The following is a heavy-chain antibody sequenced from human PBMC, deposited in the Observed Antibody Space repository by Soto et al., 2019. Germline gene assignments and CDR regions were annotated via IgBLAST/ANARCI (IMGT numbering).Heavy chain of an antibody. Sequence: GGSLRLSCAASGFTFSSYAMSWVRQAPGKGLEWVSAISGSGVSTYYADSVKGRFTISRDNTKNTLYLQMNSLRAEDMAVYFCAKEDCSGWYFFDYWGQGTLVTVSS. J-gene: IGHJ4*02. D-gene: IGHD6-19*01. CDR3: AKEDCSGWYFFDY. CDR2: ISGSGVST. CDR1: GFTFSSYA. V-gene: IGHV3-23*01.